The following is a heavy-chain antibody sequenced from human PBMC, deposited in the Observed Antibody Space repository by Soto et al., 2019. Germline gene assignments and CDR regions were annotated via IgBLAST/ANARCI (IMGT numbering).Heavy chain of an antibody. CDR2: ISPTGGTT. CDR1: GFIFRIYY. Sequence: LXLSCATSGFIFRIYYMSWVRQAPGKGLECVSGISPTGGTTYYADSVKGRFTISRDNSGHTLFLTLKSLRVDDTAIYYCAKLAPELSTSPRYFDYWGQGALVTVSS. J-gene: IGHJ4*03. CDR3: AKLAPELSTSPRYFDY. V-gene: IGHV3-23*01. D-gene: IGHD1-7*01.